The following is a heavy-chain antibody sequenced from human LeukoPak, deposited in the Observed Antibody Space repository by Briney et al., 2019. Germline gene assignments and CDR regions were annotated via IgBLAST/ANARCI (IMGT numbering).Heavy chain of an antibody. J-gene: IGHJ4*02. Sequence: PGGSLRLSCAASGFTFSSYAMSWVCQAPGKGLEWVSAISGSGGSTYYADSVKGRFTISRDNSKNTLYLQMNSLRAEDTAVYYCAGYYDILTGYYYFDYWGQGTLVTVSS. CDR2: ISGSGGST. V-gene: IGHV3-23*01. CDR3: AGYYDILTGYYYFDY. CDR1: GFTFSSYA. D-gene: IGHD3-9*01.